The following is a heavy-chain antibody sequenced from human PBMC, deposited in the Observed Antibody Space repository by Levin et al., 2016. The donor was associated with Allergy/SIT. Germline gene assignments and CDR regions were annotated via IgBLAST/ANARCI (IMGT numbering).Heavy chain of an antibody. D-gene: IGHD6-13*01. Sequence: VRQAPGKGLEWVSSISSSSSYIYYADSVKGRFTISRDNAKNSLYLQMNSLRAEDTAVYYCASEIAAAAHKPDYWGQGTLVTVSS. CDR2: ISSSSSYI. J-gene: IGHJ4*02. CDR3: ASEIAAAAHKPDY. V-gene: IGHV3-21*01.